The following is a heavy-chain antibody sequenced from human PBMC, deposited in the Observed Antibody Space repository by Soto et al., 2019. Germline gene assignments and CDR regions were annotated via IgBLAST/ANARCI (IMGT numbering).Heavy chain of an antibody. CDR2: IIPIFGTA. Sequence: SVKVSCKASGGTFSSYAISWVLQAPGQGLEWMGGIIPIFGTANYAQKFQGRVTITADESTSTAYMELSSLRSEDTAVYYCARANSVATLTCGMDVWGQGTTVTVSS. CDR1: GGTFSSYA. D-gene: IGHD6-19*01. V-gene: IGHV1-69*13. CDR3: ARANSVATLTCGMDV. J-gene: IGHJ6*02.